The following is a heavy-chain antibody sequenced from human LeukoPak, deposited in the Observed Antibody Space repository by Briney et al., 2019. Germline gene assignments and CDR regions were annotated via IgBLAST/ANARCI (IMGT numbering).Heavy chain of an antibody. D-gene: IGHD3-10*01. CDR3: AKDFMGRGDEVNYYYYMDV. J-gene: IGHJ6*03. Sequence: SETLSLTCTVSGGSISNYYWSWIRQPPGKGLEWIGYISDSRTTNYNPSLKNRVTTSLDTSKNQFSLQLRSVTAADTAVYYCAKDFMGRGDEVNYYYYMDVWGTGATITVSS. CDR2: ISDSRTT. V-gene: IGHV4-59*01. CDR1: GGSISNYY.